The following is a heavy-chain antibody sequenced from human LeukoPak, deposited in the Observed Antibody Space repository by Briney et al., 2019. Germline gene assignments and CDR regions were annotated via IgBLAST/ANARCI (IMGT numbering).Heavy chain of an antibody. D-gene: IGHD6-6*01. CDR1: GGSISSSSYY. V-gene: IGHV4-39*01. CDR3: ARLNGGYSSSPYFDY. CDR2: IYYSGST. Sequence: SETLSLTCTVSGGSISSSSYYWGWIRQPPGKGLEWIGSIYYSGSTYYNPSLKSRVTISVDTSKNQFSLKLSSVTAADTAVYYFARLNGGYSSSPYFDYWGHGTLVTVSS. J-gene: IGHJ4*01.